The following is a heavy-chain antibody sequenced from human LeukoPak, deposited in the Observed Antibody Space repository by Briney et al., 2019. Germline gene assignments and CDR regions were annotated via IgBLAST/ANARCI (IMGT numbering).Heavy chain of an antibody. CDR2: IRSKAYGGTT. CDR1: GFTFGDYA. V-gene: IGHV3-49*04. Sequence: PGGSLRLSCTASGFTFGDYAMSWVRQAPGKGLEWVGFIRSKAYGGTTEYAASVKGRLTISRDGSKSIAYLQMNSLKTEDTAVYYCTRGNWNYGNAFDIWGQGTMVTVSS. CDR3: TRGNWNYGNAFDI. J-gene: IGHJ3*02. D-gene: IGHD1-7*01.